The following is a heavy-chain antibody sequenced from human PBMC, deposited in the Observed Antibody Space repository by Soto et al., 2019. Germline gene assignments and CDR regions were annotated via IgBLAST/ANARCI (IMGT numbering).Heavy chain of an antibody. J-gene: IGHJ3*02. CDR2: IYYSGST. Sequence: PXETLSLTCTVSGGSISSYYWSWIRQPPGKGLEWIGYIYYSGSTNYNPSLKSRVTISVDTSKNQFSLKLSSVTAADTAVYYCARDYWAAYYYDSSGYLDIWNQGTMVTV. CDR1: GGSISSYY. CDR3: ARDYWAAYYYDSSGYLDI. V-gene: IGHV4-59*01. D-gene: IGHD3-22*01.